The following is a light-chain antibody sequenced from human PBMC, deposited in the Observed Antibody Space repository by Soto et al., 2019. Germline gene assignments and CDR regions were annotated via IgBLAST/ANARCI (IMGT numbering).Light chain of an antibody. Sequence: DIQMTQSPSTLSASVGDRVTITCRASQSISGTWLAWYQQKPGKAPNLLIYRASSLERCVPSRFSGSASGTDFTLTISSLQPDDFATYYCQQNKTYWTFGEGTKVEIK. CDR1: QSISGTW. CDR3: QQNKTYWT. J-gene: IGKJ1*01. CDR2: RAS. V-gene: IGKV1-5*03.